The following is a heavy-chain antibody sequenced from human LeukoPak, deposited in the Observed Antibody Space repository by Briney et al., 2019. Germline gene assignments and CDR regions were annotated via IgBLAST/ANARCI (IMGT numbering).Heavy chain of an antibody. Sequence: GGTLRLSCAASGFTFSSYGMSWVRQAPGKGLEWVSAISGSGGSTYYADSVKGRFTISRDNSKNTLYLQMNSLRAEDTAVYYCHYYGDYINSFDYWGQGTLVTVSS. CDR1: GFTFSSYG. J-gene: IGHJ4*02. V-gene: IGHV3-23*01. CDR2: ISGSGGST. D-gene: IGHD4-17*01. CDR3: HYYGDYINSFDY.